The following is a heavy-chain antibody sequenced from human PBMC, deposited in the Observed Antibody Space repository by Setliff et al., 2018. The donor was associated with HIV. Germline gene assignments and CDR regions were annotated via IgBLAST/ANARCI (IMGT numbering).Heavy chain of an antibody. CDR3: ARDHDSSTSRGGVKSHYFDY. V-gene: IGHV4-59*11. CDR2: IYYSRST. D-gene: IGHD2-2*01. Sequence: PSETLSLTCTVSGGSISSHYWSWIRQPPGKGLEWIGSIYYSRSTNYNPSLKSRVTISVDTSKNQCSLKLSSVTAADTAVYYCARDHDSSTSRGGVKSHYFDYWGQGTLVTVSS. CDR1: GGSISSHY. J-gene: IGHJ4*02.